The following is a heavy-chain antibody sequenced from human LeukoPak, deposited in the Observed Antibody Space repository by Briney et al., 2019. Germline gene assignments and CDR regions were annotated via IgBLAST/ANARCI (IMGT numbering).Heavy chain of an antibody. CDR2: ISSSGSTI. D-gene: IGHD6-13*01. J-gene: IGHJ3*02. Sequence: GGALSLSCAATGFAFSSSWMTWVRQAPGKGREWGSYISSSGSTIYYADSVKGRFTISRDNAKNSLYLQMNSLRAEDTAVYYCARDLGIAAHAFDIWGQGTMVTVSS. CDR1: GFAFSSSW. V-gene: IGHV3-48*04. CDR3: ARDLGIAAHAFDI.